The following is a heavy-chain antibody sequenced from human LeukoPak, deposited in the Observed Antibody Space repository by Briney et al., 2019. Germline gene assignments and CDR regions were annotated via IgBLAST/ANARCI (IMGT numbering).Heavy chain of an antibody. CDR1: GGSISSSSYY. D-gene: IGHD3-22*01. V-gene: IGHV4-39*01. CDR3: SSSLKVRGYRNAFDI. J-gene: IGHJ3*02. Sequence: SETLSLTCTVSGGSISSSSYYWGWIRQPPGKGLEWIGGIYYSGSTYYNPSLKSRVTISVDTSKHQFSLKLSSLTAVVSVVYNCSSSLKVRGYRNAFDIWGQGTMVTFSS. CDR2: IYYSGST.